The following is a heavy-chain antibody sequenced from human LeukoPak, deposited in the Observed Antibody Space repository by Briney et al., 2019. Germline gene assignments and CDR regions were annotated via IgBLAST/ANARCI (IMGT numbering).Heavy chain of an antibody. CDR2: IWYDGSNK. J-gene: IGHJ6*02. D-gene: IGHD2-2*02. V-gene: IGHV3-33*01. CDR3: ARDGIVVVPAAIESSYYYYYGMDV. Sequence: GGSLRLSCAASGFTFSSYGMHWVRQAPGKGLEWVAVIWYDGSNKYYADSVKGRFTISRDNSKNTLYLQVNSLRAEDTAVYYCARDGIVVVPAAIESSYYYYYGMDVWGQGTTVTVSS. CDR1: GFTFSSYG.